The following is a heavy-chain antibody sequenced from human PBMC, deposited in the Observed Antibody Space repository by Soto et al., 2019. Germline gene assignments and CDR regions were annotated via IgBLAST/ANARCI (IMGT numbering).Heavy chain of an antibody. J-gene: IGHJ6*02. CDR1: GYSFTSYW. V-gene: IGHV5-10-1*01. CDR2: IDPSDSYT. Sequence: PGESLKISCKGSGYSFTSYWISWVRQMPGKGLEWMGRIDPSDSYTNYSPSFQGHVTISAEKSISTAYLQWSSLKASDTAMYYCASMHYDFWSGSYYGMDVWGQGTTVTVSS. CDR3: ASMHYDFWSGSYYGMDV. D-gene: IGHD3-3*01.